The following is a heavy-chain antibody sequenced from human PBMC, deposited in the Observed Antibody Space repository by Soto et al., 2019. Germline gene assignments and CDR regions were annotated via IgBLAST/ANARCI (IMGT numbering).Heavy chain of an antibody. CDR2: IIPIFGTA. CDR3: ATMKGGYQSYYYGMDV. V-gene: IGHV1-69*13. Sequence: GASVKVSCKASGGTFTSYAISWVRQAPGQGLEWVGGIIPIFGTADYAQKFQGRVTITADESTSTAYMELSSLRSEDTAVYYCATMKGGYQSYYYGMDVWGQGTTVTVS. J-gene: IGHJ6*02. CDR1: GGTFTSYA. D-gene: IGHD3-16*02.